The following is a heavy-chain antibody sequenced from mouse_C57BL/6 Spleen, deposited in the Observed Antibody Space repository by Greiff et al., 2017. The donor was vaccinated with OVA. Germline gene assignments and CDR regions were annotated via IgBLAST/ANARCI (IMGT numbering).Heavy chain of an antibody. V-gene: IGHV1-69*01. CDR3: ARQYYDSSLFDY. D-gene: IGHD1-1*01. CDR2: IDPSDSYT. Sequence: QVQLQQPGAELVMPGASVKLSCKASGYTFTSYWMHWVKQRPGQGLEWIGEIDPSDSYTNYNQKFKGKSTLTVDKSSSTAYMQLSSLTSEDSAVYYCARQYYDSSLFDYWGQGTTLTVST. J-gene: IGHJ2*01. CDR1: GYTFTSYW.